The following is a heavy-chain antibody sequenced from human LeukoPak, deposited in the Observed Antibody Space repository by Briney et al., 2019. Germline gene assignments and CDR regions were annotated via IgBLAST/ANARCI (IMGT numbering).Heavy chain of an antibody. CDR1: GFTFSSYA. V-gene: IGHV3-30-3*01. D-gene: IGHD1-14*01. Sequence: PGGSLRLSCAASGFTFSSYAMHWVRQPPGKGLEWVAVISNDGANKYYTASVKGRFTLSRDNSKNMLYQQMNSLRPDDTAVYYCASLRTDYWGQGTLVTVSS. J-gene: IGHJ4*02. CDR3: ASLRTDY. CDR2: ISNDGANK.